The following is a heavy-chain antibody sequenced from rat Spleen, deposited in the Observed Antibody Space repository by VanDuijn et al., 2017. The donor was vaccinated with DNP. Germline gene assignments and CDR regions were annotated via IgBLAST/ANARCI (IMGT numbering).Heavy chain of an antibody. Sequence: DVQLVESGGGLVQPGRSLKLACAASGFSFSDFYLAWVRQAPTKGLEWVAYISYDGASYYRDSVKGRFTISRDNAKSTLYMQMISLRSEDTAIYYCARHVLPLRVRDYWGQGVMVTVSS. CDR3: ARHVLPLRVRDY. CDR1: GFSFSDFY. J-gene: IGHJ2*01. D-gene: IGHD4-1*01. CDR2: ISYDGAS. V-gene: IGHV5-22*01.